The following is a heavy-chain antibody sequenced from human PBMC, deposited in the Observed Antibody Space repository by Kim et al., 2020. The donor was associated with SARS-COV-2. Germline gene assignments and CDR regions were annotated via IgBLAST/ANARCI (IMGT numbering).Heavy chain of an antibody. D-gene: IGHD1-26*01. J-gene: IGHJ4*02. CDR3: ARLGGSYWRYYFDY. Sequence: KFQGKVTITADESRSTAYMELSSLRSKDRAVYYCARLGGSYWRYYFDYWGQGTLVTVSS. V-gene: IGHV1-69*01.